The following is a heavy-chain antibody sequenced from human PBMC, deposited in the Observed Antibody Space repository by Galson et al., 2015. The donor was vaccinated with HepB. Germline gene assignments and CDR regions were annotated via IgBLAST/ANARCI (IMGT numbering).Heavy chain of an antibody. J-gene: IGHJ3*01. D-gene: IGHD3-22*01. CDR1: AGSIISSTSY. V-gene: IGHV4-39*01. CDR2: INYSGHT. Sequence: SETLSLTCAVSAGSIISSTSYWGWLRQPPGETLEWIGSINYSGHTYYSSSLQSRVTISVDTSKNQFSLRFRSVIAADTAVYYCARRNYYESTGYGFDVWGQGTMVTVSS. CDR3: ARRNYYESTGYGFDV.